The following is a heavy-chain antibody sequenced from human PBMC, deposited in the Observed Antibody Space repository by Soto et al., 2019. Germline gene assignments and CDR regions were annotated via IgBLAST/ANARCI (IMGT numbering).Heavy chain of an antibody. CDR2: ISWNSGSI. D-gene: IGHD2-15*01. J-gene: IGHJ6*02. Sequence: GGSLRLSCAASGFTFDDYAMHWVRQAPGKGLEWVSGISWNSGSIGYADSVKGRFTISRDNAKNSLYLQMNSLRAEDTALYYCAKDAVAATTYYYYGMDVWGQGTTVTVSS. V-gene: IGHV3-9*01. CDR3: AKDAVAATTYYYYGMDV. CDR1: GFTFDDYA.